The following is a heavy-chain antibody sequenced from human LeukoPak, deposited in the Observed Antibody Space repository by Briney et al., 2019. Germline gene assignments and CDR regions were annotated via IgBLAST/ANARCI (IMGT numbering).Heavy chain of an antibody. V-gene: IGHV3-74*01. J-gene: IGHJ5*02. CDR1: GFTFSSYW. Sequence: GGSLRLSCAASGFTFSSYWMHWVRQAPGKGLVWVSRINSDGSSTSYADSVKGRFTISRDNSKNTLYLQMNSLRAEDTAVYYCAKDKRIAAAGPPYNWFDPWGQGTLVTVSS. D-gene: IGHD6-13*01. CDR3: AKDKRIAAAGPPYNWFDP. CDR2: INSDGSST.